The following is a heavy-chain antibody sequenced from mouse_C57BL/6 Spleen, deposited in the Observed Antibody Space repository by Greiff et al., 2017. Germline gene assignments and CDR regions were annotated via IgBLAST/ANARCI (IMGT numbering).Heavy chain of an antibody. J-gene: IGHJ3*01. CDR3: ASYYGNSGWFAY. V-gene: IGHV5-17*01. CDR2: ISSGSSTI. D-gene: IGHD2-1*01. Sequence: EVQVVESGGGLVKPGGSLKLSCAASGFTFSDYGMHWVRQAPEKGLEWVAYISSGSSTIYYADTVKGRFTISRDNAKNTLFLQMTSLRSEDTAMYYCASYYGNSGWFAYWGQGTLVTVSA. CDR1: GFTFSDYG.